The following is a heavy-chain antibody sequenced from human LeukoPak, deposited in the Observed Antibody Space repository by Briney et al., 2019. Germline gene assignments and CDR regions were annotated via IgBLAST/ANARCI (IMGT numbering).Heavy chain of an antibody. CDR1: GGSISGGGYY. V-gene: IGHV4-31*03. CDR2: IYYSGST. Sequence: PSETLSLTCTVSGGSISGGGYYWSWIRQHPGKGQEWIGYIYYSGSTYYNPSLKSRVTVSVDTSKNQFSLKLSSVTAADTAVYYCAREVPGYYYYYMDVWGKGTTVTVSS. J-gene: IGHJ6*03. CDR3: AREVPGYYYYYMDV.